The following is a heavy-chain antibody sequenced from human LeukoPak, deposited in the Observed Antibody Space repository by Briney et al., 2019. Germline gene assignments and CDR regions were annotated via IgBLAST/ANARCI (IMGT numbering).Heavy chain of an antibody. J-gene: IGHJ4*02. CDR2: ISGSGGGT. CDR1: GFTFSRSD. CDR3: AKDTGYGFDY. D-gene: IGHD5-18*01. Sequence: PGGSLRLSCAASGFTFSRSDMSWVRQAPGKGLEWVSAISGSGGGTYYADSVKGRFTISRDNSKNTPYLQMNSLRAEDTAVYYCAKDTGYGFDYWGQGTLVTVSS. V-gene: IGHV3-23*01.